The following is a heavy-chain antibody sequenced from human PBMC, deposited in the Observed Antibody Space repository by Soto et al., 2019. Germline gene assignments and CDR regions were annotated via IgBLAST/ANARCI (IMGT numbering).Heavy chain of an antibody. CDR1: GYNFISHS. D-gene: IGHD2-21*01. Sequence: QIQLVQSGGEVKKPGASVKVSCKSSGYNFISHSITWVRQAPGQGLEWMGRISAYNGNTNHAQKFQGRLTMTTDTATSTAYMELRSLRSDVTSVYYCARGSFCGGAPGCRDMDVWGQGTTVTVSS. CDR2: ISAYNGNT. CDR3: ARGSFCGGAPGCRDMDV. V-gene: IGHV1-18*01. J-gene: IGHJ6*02.